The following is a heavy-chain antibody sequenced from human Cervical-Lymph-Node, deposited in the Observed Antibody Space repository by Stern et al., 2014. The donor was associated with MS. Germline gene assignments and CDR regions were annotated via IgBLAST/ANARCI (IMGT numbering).Heavy chain of an antibody. D-gene: IGHD4-23*01. V-gene: IGHV3-33*01. CDR2: IWYDGSNK. J-gene: IGHJ1*01. CDR1: GFTFSSYG. CDR3: AREGGNTAEYFQH. Sequence: QVQLVESGGGVVQPGRSLRLSCAASGFTFSSYGMHWVRQAPGKGLEWVAVIWYDGSNKYYVDSVKGRFTISRDNSKNTLFLQMNSLRGEDTALYYCAREGGNTAEYFQHWGQGTLVTVSS.